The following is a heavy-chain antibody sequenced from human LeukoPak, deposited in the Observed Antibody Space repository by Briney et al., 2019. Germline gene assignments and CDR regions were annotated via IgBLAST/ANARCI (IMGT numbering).Heavy chain of an antibody. D-gene: IGHD4-17*01. CDR3: ARDMDYGELDY. Sequence: GGSLRLSCAASGFTFSSYWMHWVRQAPGKGLVWVSRINSDGSSASYADSVKGRFTISRDNAKNTLYLQMNSLRAEDTAVYYCARDMDYGELDYWGQGTLVTVSS. CDR2: INSDGSSA. J-gene: IGHJ4*02. V-gene: IGHV3-74*01. CDR1: GFTFSSYW.